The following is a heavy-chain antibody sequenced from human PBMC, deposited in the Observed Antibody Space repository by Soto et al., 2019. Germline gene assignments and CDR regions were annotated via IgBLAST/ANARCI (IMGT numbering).Heavy chain of an antibody. Sequence: QVQLQESGPGLVKPSETLSLTCTVSGGSVSSGRFYWSWIRQPPGKGLEWIGYIYYSGSTKYSPSLRSRVTISVDTSKNQFSLKLTSVTAVDTAVYYCARSGSGSGWLGGQGTLVTVSS. CDR3: ARSGSGSGWL. J-gene: IGHJ4*02. CDR2: IYYSGST. CDR1: GGSVSSGRFY. V-gene: IGHV4-61*01. D-gene: IGHD6-19*01.